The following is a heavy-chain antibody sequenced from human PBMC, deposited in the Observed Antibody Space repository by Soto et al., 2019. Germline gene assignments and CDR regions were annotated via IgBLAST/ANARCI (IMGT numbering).Heavy chain of an antibody. V-gene: IGHV3-30-3*01. J-gene: IGHJ6*02. CDR2: TSYDGSNK. Sequence: QVQLVESGGGVVQPGRSLRLSCAVSGFTFSNYAMHWVRQAPGKGLEWVAVTSYDGSNKYYADSVKGRFTISRDNSKNKLYLQLNSLRPEDTAVYFCATAGLISWNGGSCYFPVHHYYGMDVWGQGTTVTVSS. CDR1: GFTFSNYA. D-gene: IGHD2-15*01. CDR3: ATAGLISWNGGSCYFPVHHYYGMDV.